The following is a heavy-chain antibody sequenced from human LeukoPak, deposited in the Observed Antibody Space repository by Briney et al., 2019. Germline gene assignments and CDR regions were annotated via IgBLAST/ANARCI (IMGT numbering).Heavy chain of an antibody. J-gene: IGHJ4*02. Sequence: SETLSLTCTVSGGSISSYYWSWIRQPPGKGLEWIGYIYYSGSTNYNPSLKSRVTISVDTSKNQFSLKLSSVTAADTAVYYCARDEGYGGKFDYWGQGTLVTVSS. CDR2: IYYSGST. V-gene: IGHV4-59*01. CDR1: GGSISSYY. CDR3: ARDEGYGGKFDY. D-gene: IGHD4-23*01.